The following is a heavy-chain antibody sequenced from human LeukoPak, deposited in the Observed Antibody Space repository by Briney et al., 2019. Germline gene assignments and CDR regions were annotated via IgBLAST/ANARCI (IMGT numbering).Heavy chain of an antibody. V-gene: IGHV3-23*01. Sequence: GGSLRLPCAASGFTFSSYAMSWVRQAPGKGLEWVSAISGSGGSTYYADSVKGRFTISRDNSKNTLYLQMNSLRAEDTAVYYCAKAPYRYVDWLEGYDWFDPWGQGTLVTVSS. D-gene: IGHD3-9*01. J-gene: IGHJ5*02. CDR2: ISGSGGST. CDR1: GFTFSSYA. CDR3: AKAPYRYVDWLEGYDWFDP.